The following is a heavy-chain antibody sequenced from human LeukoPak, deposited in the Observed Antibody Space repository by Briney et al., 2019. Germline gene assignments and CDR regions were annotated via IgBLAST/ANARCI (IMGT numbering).Heavy chain of an antibody. D-gene: IGHD3-10*01. CDR3: AREANYYGSGSYFEGTFDY. J-gene: IGHJ4*02. CDR1: GFPLSSYA. CDR2: TSSSDAGT. V-gene: IGHV3-23*01. Sequence: GGSLRLSCAAFGFPLSSYAMSWVRQAPGKGLEWVSATSSSDAGTYHADSVRGRFTISRDNSKNTLYLQMNSLRVEDAAVYYCAREANYYGSGSYFEGTFDYWGQGSLVTVSS.